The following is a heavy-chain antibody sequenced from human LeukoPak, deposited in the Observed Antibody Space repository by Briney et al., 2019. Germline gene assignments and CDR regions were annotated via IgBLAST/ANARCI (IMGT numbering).Heavy chain of an antibody. V-gene: IGHV3-73*01. CDR3: TRYGAVGATGADAFDI. J-gene: IGHJ3*02. D-gene: IGHD1-26*01. CDR2: IRSKANSYAT. Sequence: PGGSLRLSCAASGFTFSGSAMHWVRQASGKGLEWVGRIRSKANSYATAYAASVKGRFTISRDDSKNTAYLQMNSLKTEDTAVYYCTRYGAVGATGADAFDIWGQGTMVTVSS. CDR1: GFTFSGSA.